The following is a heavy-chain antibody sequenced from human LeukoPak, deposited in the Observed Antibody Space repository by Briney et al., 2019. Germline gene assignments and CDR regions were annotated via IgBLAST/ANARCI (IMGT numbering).Heavy chain of an antibody. J-gene: IGHJ4*02. CDR1: GFTFSDYY. CDR2: IKDSGDTT. V-gene: IGHV3-11*04. CDR3: TKDLGYCSSPTCPFDS. D-gene: IGHD2-2*01. Sequence: GGSLRLSCAASGFTFSDYYMSWIRQAPGRGLEWVSYIKDSGDTTYYADSVKGRFTISRDNAKNSLYLQMNSLRVEDTAIYYCTKDLGYCSSPTCPFDSWGQGTLVTVSS.